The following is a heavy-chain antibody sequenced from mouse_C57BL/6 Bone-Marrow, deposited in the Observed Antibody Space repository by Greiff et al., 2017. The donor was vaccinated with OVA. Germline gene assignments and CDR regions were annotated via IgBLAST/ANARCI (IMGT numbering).Heavy chain of an antibody. V-gene: IGHV1-76*01. D-gene: IGHD1-1*01. CDR3: ARSAYYYVNSPGYFDD. CDR2: IYPGSGNT. CDR1: GYTFTDYY. J-gene: IGHJ1*03. Sequence: QVQLKQSGAELVRPGASVKLSCKASGYTFTDYYINWVKQRPGQGLEWIARIYPGSGNTYYNEKFKGKATLTADKSSSTAYMQLSSLTSEDSAVYFSARSAYYYVNSPGYFDDWGKGTTVTVSS.